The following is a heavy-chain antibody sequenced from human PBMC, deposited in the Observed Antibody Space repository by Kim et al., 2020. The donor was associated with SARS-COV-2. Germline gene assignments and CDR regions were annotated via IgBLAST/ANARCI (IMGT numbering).Heavy chain of an antibody. CDR2: ILRSGGNT. CDR1: GVSFTEND. J-gene: IGHJ4*02. D-gene: IGHD3-10*01. Sequence: GGSLRLSCVTSGVSFTENDMSWVRQAPGKGLEWVATILRSGGNTYYADSVKGRLTISRDTSRSILYLQMNSLTADDTALYYCERGGPSLASWGPGTQVT. V-gene: IGHV3-23*01. CDR3: ERGGPSLAS.